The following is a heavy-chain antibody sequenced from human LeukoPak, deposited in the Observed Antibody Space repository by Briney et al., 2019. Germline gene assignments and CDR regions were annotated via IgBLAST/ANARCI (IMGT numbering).Heavy chain of an antibody. V-gene: IGHV4-4*07. Sequence: SETLSLTCTVSGGSISSYYWSWIRQPAGKGLEWIGRIYTSGSTNYNPSLKSRVTMSVDTSKNQFSLKLSSVTAADTAVYYCAREGIAAALYNWFDPWGQGTLVTVSS. CDR3: AREGIAAALYNWFDP. J-gene: IGHJ5*02. CDR2: IYTSGST. D-gene: IGHD6-13*01. CDR1: GGSISSYY.